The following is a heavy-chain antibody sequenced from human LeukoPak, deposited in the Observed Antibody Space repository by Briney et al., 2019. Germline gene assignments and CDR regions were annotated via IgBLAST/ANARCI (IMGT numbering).Heavy chain of an antibody. J-gene: IGHJ4*02. CDR3: ARDRWGYSYGGD. D-gene: IGHD5-18*01. CDR1: GFTLSSYW. V-gene: IGHV3-7*01. CDR2: IKQDGSEK. Sequence: PGGSLRLSCAASGFTLSSYWMSWVRQAPGKGLEWVANIKQDGSEKCYVDSVKGRFTISRDNAKNSLYLQLNSLRAEDTAVYYCARDRWGYSYGGDWGQGTLVTVSS.